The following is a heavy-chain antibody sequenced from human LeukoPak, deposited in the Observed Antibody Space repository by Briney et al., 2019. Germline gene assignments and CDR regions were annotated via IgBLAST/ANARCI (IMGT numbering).Heavy chain of an antibody. CDR2: IYYSGST. CDR3: ARAYCGGDCYSNEYFQH. D-gene: IGHD2-21*02. Sequence: SETLSLTCTVSGGSISSSSYYWGWIRQPPGKGLEWIGYIYYSGSTYYNPSLKSRVTISVDTSKNQFSLKLSSVAAADTAVYYCARAYCGGDCYSNEYFQHWGQGTLVTVSS. CDR1: GGSISSSSYY. V-gene: IGHV4-31*03. J-gene: IGHJ1*01.